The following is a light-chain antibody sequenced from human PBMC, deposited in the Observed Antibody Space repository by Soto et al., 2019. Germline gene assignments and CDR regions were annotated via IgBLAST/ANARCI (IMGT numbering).Light chain of an antibody. Sequence: QSALTQPASVSGSPGQSITISCTGTSSDVGGYNYLSWYQQHTGKAHKLMIYDVSNRPSGVSNRFSGSKSGNTASLTISGPQAEDDADYYCSSYTTISPYVFGTGTNLTVL. CDR2: DVS. CDR1: SSDVGGYNY. J-gene: IGLJ1*01. CDR3: SSYTTISPYV. V-gene: IGLV2-14*01.